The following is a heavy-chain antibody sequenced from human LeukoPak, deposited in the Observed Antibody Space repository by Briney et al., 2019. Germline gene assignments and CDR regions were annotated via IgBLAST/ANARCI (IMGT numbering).Heavy chain of an antibody. V-gene: IGHV1-2*02. CDR1: GYTFTGYY. D-gene: IGHD3-10*01. CDR2: INPNSGGT. J-gene: IGHJ6*02. Sequence: ASVKVPCKAPGYTFTGYYMHWVRQAPGQGLEWMGWINPNSGGTNYAQKFQGRVTMTRDTSISTAYMELSRLRSDDTAVYYCASDMVRGVIITTYYGMDVWGQGTTVTVSS. CDR3: ASDMVRGVIITTYYGMDV.